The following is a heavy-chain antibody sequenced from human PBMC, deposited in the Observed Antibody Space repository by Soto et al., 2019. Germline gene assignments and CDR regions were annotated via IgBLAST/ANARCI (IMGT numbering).Heavy chain of an antibody. V-gene: IGHV3-48*02. CDR2: IDSQSGTI. Sequence: EGQLVESGGDLVQPGGSLRLACAASGFTFSKYSMNWVRQAPGKGLEWVSYIDSQSGTIKYTHSVRGRFTISRDNAKNSLYLQMNSLRDEDTAVYYCAKENYGSGVPGPWGQGTLVTVSS. J-gene: IGHJ5*02. CDR1: GFTFSKYS. D-gene: IGHD3-10*01. CDR3: AKENYGSGVPGP.